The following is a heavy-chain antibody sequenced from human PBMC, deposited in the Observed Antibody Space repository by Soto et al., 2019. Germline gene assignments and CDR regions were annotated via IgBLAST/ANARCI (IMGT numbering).Heavy chain of an antibody. CDR3: ARSIRGPRRFNGMDV. Sequence: SGPTLVNPTEPLTLTCTFSGYSLTSPGRCVSWIRQLPGKALEWLALIERDDDDKYYSTSLKTRLTISKDTRKNQVVLTMANMDPADTGTYYCARSIRGPRRFNGMDVWGQGTTVTVSS. D-gene: IGHD1-20*01. J-gene: IGHJ6*02. V-gene: IGHV2-70*13. CDR2: IERDDDDK. CDR1: GYSLTSPGRC.